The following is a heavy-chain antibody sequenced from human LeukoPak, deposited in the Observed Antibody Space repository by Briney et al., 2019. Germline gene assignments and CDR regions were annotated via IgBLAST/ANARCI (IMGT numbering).Heavy chain of an antibody. CDR1: GYSISSGYY. D-gene: IGHD3-10*01. Sequence: PSETLSLTCTVSGYSISSGYYWGWIRQPPGKGLEWIGSIYYSGSTYYNPSLKSRVTISVDTSKNQFSLKLSSVTAADTAVYYCARALPWFGELSNAFDIWGQGTMVTVSS. CDR3: ARALPWFGELSNAFDI. J-gene: IGHJ3*02. CDR2: IYYSGST. V-gene: IGHV4-38-2*02.